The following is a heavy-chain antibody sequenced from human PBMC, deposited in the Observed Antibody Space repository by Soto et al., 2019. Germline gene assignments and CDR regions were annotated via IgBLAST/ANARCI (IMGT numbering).Heavy chain of an antibody. CDR2: IYPGDSDT. CDR3: ARGPCSSTSCDNWFDP. J-gene: IGHJ5*02. D-gene: IGHD2-2*01. V-gene: IGHV5-51*01. CDR1: GYSFTSYW. Sequence: PGESLTNSCKVSGYSFTSYWIVWVRQMPGKGLEWMGIIYPGDSDTRYSPSFQGQVTISADKSISTAYLQWSSLKASDTAMYYCARGPCSSTSCDNWFDPWGQGTMVTVSS.